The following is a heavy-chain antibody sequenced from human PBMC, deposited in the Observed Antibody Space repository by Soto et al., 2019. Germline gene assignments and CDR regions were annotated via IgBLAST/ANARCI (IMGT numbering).Heavy chain of an antibody. J-gene: IGHJ6*04. CDR3: ERHVSGYSYGYWYYYYGMDV. D-gene: IGHD5-18*01. Sequence: GESLKISCKGSGDSFTSYWISWVRQMPGKGLEWMGRIDPSDSYTNYSPSFQGHVTISADKSISTAYLQWSSLKASDTAMYYCERHVSGYSYGYWYYYYGMDVWGKGTTVTVSS. CDR1: GDSFTSYW. V-gene: IGHV5-10-1*01. CDR2: IDPSDSYT.